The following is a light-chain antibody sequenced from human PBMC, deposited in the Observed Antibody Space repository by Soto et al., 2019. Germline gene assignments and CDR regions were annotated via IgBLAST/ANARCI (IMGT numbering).Light chain of an antibody. CDR3: QQYYRPPYT. J-gene: IGKJ2*01. V-gene: IGKV4-1*01. Sequence: DIVMTQSPDSLAVSLGERATINCKSSQSVLYSSNNKNYLGWYQQKPGQTPKLLIYWASTRDSGVPDRFSGRGSGTDFTLTISSLQAEDVAVYYCQQYYRPPYTFGQGTRLEIK. CDR2: WAS. CDR1: QSVLYSSNNKNY.